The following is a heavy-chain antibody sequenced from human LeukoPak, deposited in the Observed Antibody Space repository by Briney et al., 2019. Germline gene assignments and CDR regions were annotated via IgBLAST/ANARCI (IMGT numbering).Heavy chain of an antibody. D-gene: IGHD6-19*01. V-gene: IGHV3-9*01. CDR3: AKDNRRHYTSGPNPDSLH. Sequence: GRPLRLSCAGSGFIFNNYAMHWVRQPPGKGLEWVSGISWNSGSIDYADSVKGRFTISRDNAKNSLYLQMNSLRVEDTAFYYCAKDNRRHYTSGPNPDSLHWGQGALVTVSS. J-gene: IGHJ4*02. CDR2: ISWNSGSI. CDR1: GFIFNNYA.